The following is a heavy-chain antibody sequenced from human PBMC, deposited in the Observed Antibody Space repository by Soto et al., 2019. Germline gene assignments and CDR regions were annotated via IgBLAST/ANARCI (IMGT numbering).Heavy chain of an antibody. J-gene: IGHJ6*02. D-gene: IGHD2-15*01. V-gene: IGHV3-30*18. CDR3: AKGGDFYGMGV. Sequence: QVQLLESGGGVVQPGRSLRLSCAASGFTFSSYGIHWVRQAPGRGLEWVAVISSDGSKIYYAESVKGRLTISRDNSKNTLYLQMSSLIAEDTAVYYCAKGGDFYGMGVWGQGTTVTVSS. CDR1: GFTFSSYG. CDR2: ISSDGSKI.